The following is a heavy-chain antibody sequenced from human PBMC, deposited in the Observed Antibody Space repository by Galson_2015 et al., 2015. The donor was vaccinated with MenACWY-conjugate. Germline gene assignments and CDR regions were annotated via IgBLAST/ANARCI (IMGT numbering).Heavy chain of an antibody. Sequence: SLRLSCAASGFRFSSYNMNWARQAPVKGLEWISFIGSSPTAMFYGDSVKGRFTVSRDNAKRSLFLQMNSLRAEDTAVYYCFSSGSLTEHYWGQGTLVTVSS. V-gene: IGHV3-48*04. CDR1: GFRFSSYN. J-gene: IGHJ4*02. CDR2: IGSSPTAM. D-gene: IGHD3-22*01. CDR3: FSSGSLTEHY.